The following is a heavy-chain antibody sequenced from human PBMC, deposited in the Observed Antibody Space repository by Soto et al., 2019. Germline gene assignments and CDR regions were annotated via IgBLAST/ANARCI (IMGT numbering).Heavy chain of an antibody. D-gene: IGHD6-19*01. CDR3: ARSPYSSIAVTQFDS. V-gene: IGHV4-61*08. J-gene: IGHJ4*02. Sequence: PSETLSLTCAVSGDSINSVDYYWSWIRQPPGKGLEWIGYVYYSGNTNYNPSLKSRVTISVDRSKKQFSLKLRSVTAGDTAVYYCARSPYSSIAVTQFDSWGQGTRVTVSS. CDR2: VYYSGNT. CDR1: GDSINSVDYY.